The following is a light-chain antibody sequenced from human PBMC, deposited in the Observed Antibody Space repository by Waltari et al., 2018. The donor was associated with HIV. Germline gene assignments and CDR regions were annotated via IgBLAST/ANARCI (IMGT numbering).Light chain of an antibody. CDR2: EVS. J-gene: IGLJ3*02. Sequence: QSALTQPASVSGSPGQSITISCTGTSTDVGGYKYVSWYQQHPGKAPKVVIYEVSNRPSGVSNRFSGSKSGNTASLTISGLQAEDEADYYCSSYASTSTRVFGGGTKLTVL. CDR1: STDVGGYKY. CDR3: SSYASTSTRV. V-gene: IGLV2-14*01.